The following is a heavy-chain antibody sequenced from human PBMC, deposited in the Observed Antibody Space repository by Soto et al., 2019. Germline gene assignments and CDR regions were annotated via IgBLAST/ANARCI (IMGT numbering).Heavy chain of an antibody. J-gene: IGHJ6*03. CDR2: INPNSGGT. CDR1: GYTFTGYY. D-gene: IGHD3-3*01. CDR3: ARARDFYMDV. Sequence: GASVKVSCKASGYTFTGYYMHWVRQAPGQGLEWMGWINPNSGGTNYAQKIQGWDTMTKDTSISTAYMELSRLRSDDTAVYYCARARDFYMDVWGKGTTVTVSS. V-gene: IGHV1-2*04.